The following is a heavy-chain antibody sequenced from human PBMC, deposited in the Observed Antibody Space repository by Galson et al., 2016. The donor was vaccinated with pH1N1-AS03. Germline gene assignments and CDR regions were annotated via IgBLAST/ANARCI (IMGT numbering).Heavy chain of an antibody. CDR1: GGTFGSYA. J-gene: IGHJ4*02. Sequence: SVKVSCKASGGTFGSYAVSWVRQAPGRGLEWMGGIIPIFGTRHYAQRFQGRVTITADESTTTASLELSSLSFEETAMYYCARDVSGSYGLDYWGQGTQVTVSS. CDR2: IIPIFGTR. CDR3: ARDVSGSYGLDY. V-gene: IGHV1-69*13. D-gene: IGHD1-26*01.